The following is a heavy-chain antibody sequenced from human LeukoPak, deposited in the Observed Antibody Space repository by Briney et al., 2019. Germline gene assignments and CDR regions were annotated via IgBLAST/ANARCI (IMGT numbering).Heavy chain of an antibody. CDR3: ARGASPFED. V-gene: IGHV1-69*05. CDR2: ILPSSGTT. Sequence: ASVKVSCKASGGTFSSETITRVRQAPGQGPEWMGGILPSSGTTAYARSLQDRVTMTTDASTDTAYMELSSLRSEDTALYYCARGASPFEDWGQGTLVTVSS. J-gene: IGHJ4*02. CDR1: GGTFSSET.